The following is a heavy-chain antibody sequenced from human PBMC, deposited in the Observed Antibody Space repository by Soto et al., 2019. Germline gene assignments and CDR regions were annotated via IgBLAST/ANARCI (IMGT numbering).Heavy chain of an antibody. CDR3: TRDAGSDSSGYHAGLDDAFDI. CDR1: GFTFSSYS. D-gene: IGHD3-22*01. J-gene: IGHJ3*02. Sequence: EVQLVESGGGLVKPGGSLRLSCAASGFTFSSYSMNWVRQAPGKGLEWVSSISGSSSYIYYADSMKGRFTISRDNAKNXLXLXXKSMRAEDTAVYDCTRDAGSDSSGYHAGLDDAFDIWGQGTMVTVSS. V-gene: IGHV3-21*01. CDR2: ISGSSSYI.